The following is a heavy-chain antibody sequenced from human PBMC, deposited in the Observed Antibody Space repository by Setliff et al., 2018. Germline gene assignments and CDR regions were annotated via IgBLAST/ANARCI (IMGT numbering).Heavy chain of an antibody. Sequence: PSETLSLTCAVYGGPFSGYYWSWIRQPPGKGLEWIGEINHSGSTNYNPSLKSRVTISVDTSKNQFSLKLSSVTAADTAVYYCARVPNFWSGYLDYWGQGTLVTVSS. J-gene: IGHJ4*02. CDR3: ARVPNFWSGYLDY. D-gene: IGHD3-3*01. V-gene: IGHV4-34*01. CDR1: GGPFSGYY. CDR2: INHSGST.